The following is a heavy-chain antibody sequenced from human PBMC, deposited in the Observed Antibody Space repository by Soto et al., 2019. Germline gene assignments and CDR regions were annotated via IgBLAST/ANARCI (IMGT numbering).Heavy chain of an antibody. J-gene: IGHJ4*02. Sequence: QVQLQESGPGLVKPSQTLSLTCTVSGGSISSGGYYWSWIRQHPGKGLEWIGYIYYSGSTYYNPYLKRRVTISVDTSKNQFSQKLSSVTAADTAVYYCARGRTSSPTPGDYWGQGTLVTVSS. V-gene: IGHV4-31*03. CDR1: GGSISSGGYY. CDR3: ARGRTSSPTPGDY. D-gene: IGHD2-2*01. CDR2: IYYSGST.